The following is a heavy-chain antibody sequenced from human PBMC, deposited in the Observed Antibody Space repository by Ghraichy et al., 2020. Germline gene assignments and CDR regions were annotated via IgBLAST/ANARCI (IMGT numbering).Heavy chain of an antibody. CDR3: ARDKGRYLNWFDP. J-gene: IGHJ5*02. V-gene: IGHV4-4*07. Sequence: SETLSLTFTVSGGSISSYYWSWIRQPAGKGLEWIGRIYNSGSTNYNPSPKSRVTMSVDTSKNQFSLKLSSVTAADTAVYYCARDKGRYLNWFDPWGQGTLVTVSS. CDR1: GGSISSYY. CDR2: IYNSGST. D-gene: IGHD1-1*01.